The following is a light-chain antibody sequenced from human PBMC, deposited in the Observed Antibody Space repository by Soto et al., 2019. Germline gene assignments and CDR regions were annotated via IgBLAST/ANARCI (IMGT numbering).Light chain of an antibody. CDR2: EVS. CDR1: SSDAGSYNL. Sequence: QSALTQPASVSGSPGQSITISCTGTSSDAGSYNLVSWYQQHPGKAPKLMIYEVSKRPSGVSNRFSGSKSGNTASLTISGLQADDEADYYCCSYAGSSTFYVFGTGTKLTVL. V-gene: IGLV2-23*02. J-gene: IGLJ1*01. CDR3: CSYAGSSTFYV.